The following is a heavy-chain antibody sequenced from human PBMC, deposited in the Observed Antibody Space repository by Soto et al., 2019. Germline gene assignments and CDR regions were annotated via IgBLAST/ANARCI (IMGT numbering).Heavy chain of an antibody. D-gene: IGHD3-10*01. CDR2: INPNSSGT. V-gene: IGHV1-2*04. CDR3: AREYYYGSGSPPLRYYGMDV. CDR1: GYTFTGYY. J-gene: IGHJ6*02. Sequence: EASVKVSCKASGYTFTGYYMHWVRQAPGQGLEWMGWINPNSSGTNYAQKFQGWVTMTRDTSISTAYMELSRLRSDDTAVYYCAREYYYGSGSPPLRYYGMDVWGQGTTVTVSS.